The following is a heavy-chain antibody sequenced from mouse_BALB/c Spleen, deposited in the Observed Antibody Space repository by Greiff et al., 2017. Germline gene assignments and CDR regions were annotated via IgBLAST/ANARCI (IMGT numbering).Heavy chain of an antibody. J-gene: IGHJ4*01. V-gene: IGHV5-4*02. Sequence: DVQLVESGGGLVKPGGSLKLSCAASGFTFSDYYMYWVRQTPEKRLEWVATISDGGSYTYYPDSVKGRFTISRDNAKNNLYLQMSSLKSEDTAMYYCARVHYYAMDYWGQGTSVTVSS. CDR3: ARVHYYAMDY. CDR2: ISDGGSYT. CDR1: GFTFSDYY.